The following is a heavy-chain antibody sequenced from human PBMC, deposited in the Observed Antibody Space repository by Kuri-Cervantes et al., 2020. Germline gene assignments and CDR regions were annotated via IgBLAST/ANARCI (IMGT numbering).Heavy chain of an antibody. D-gene: IGHD5-18*01. V-gene: IGHV4-59*08. Sequence: SETLSLTCTVSGGSIDTYYWTWIRQPPGKGLEWIGYIYYISSANYNPSLKSRLTISVDTSKNQLYLKLTSVTASDTALYYCARRGDSYAVFDSWGQGALVTVSS. CDR1: GGSIDTYY. CDR2: IYYISSA. CDR3: ARRGDSYAVFDS. J-gene: IGHJ4*02.